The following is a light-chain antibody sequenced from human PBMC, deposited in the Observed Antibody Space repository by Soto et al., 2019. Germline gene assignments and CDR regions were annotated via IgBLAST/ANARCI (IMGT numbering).Light chain of an antibody. CDR2: SDN. V-gene: IGLV1-44*01. CDR3: AAWDFGLVV. J-gene: IGLJ2*01. Sequence: QSVLTQPPSASGTPGQRVTISCSGSSSNIGTNTVTWYQHLPGAAPRLLIYSDNQRPSGVPDRFSGSKSGTSASLAISGLQSEDDADYYCAAWDFGLVVFGGGTKVTVL. CDR1: SSNIGTNT.